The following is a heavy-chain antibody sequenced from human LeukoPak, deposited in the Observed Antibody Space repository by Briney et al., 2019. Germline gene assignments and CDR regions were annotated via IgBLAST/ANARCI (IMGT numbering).Heavy chain of an antibody. CDR2: IYYSGST. CDR1: GGSISSYY. J-gene: IGHJ4*02. CDR3: ASGGLYPYFDY. V-gene: IGHV4-59*08. Sequence: SETLSLTCTVSGGSISSYYWSWIRQPPGKGLEWIGYIYYSGSTNYNPSLKSRVTISVDTSKNQFSLKLSSVTAADTAVYYCASGGLYPYFDYWGQGTLVTVSS. D-gene: IGHD2-2*02.